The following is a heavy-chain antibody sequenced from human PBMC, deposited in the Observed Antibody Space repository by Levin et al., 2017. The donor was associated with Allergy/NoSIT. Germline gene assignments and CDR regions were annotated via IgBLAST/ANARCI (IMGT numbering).Heavy chain of an antibody. Sequence: SQTLSLTCTVSGGSIRGYYWSWIRPSPGKGLEWIGFIDYSGSTNYNPSLKSRVAISVDTSKNQFSLKLSSVTAADTAVYHCPRHVLQGEIGYSYGYLSWYMDLWGRGAVVTVSS. CDR3: PRHVLQGEIGYSYGYLSWYMDL. D-gene: IGHD5-18*01. V-gene: IGHV4-59*08. CDR2: IDYSGST. CDR1: GGSIRGYY. J-gene: IGHJ2*01.